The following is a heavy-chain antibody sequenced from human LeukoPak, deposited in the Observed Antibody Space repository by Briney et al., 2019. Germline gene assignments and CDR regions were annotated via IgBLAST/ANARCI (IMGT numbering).Heavy chain of an antibody. Sequence: PGTSLRLSCAASGFTFTSYGMHWVRQAPGKGLEWVALITYDGYYKYYSDSVKGRFTISSDTSKNSLYLQMNSLRAEDTAVYYCAGLVLDYWGQGTLVTVSS. J-gene: IGHJ4*02. CDR2: ITYDGYYK. V-gene: IGHV3-30*03. CDR3: AGLVLDY. D-gene: IGHD6-19*01. CDR1: GFTFTSYG.